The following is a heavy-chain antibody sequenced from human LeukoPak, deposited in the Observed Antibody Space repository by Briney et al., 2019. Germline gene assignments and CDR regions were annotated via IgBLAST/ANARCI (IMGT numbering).Heavy chain of an antibody. D-gene: IGHD1-14*01. CDR2: IKQDGSEK. Sequence: GGSLRLSCAASGFTFSSYWMSWVRQAPGKGLEWVANIKQDGSEKYYVDSVKGRFTISRDNAKNSLYLQMNSLRAEDTAVYYCARSGLSQAGSEYFQHWGQGTLVTVSS. J-gene: IGHJ1*01. CDR3: ARSGLSQAGSEYFQH. V-gene: IGHV3-7*04. CDR1: GFTFSSYW.